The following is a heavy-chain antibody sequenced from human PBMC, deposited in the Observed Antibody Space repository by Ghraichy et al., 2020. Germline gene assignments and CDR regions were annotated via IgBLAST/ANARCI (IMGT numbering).Heavy chain of an antibody. D-gene: IGHD3-3*01. CDR1: GYTFTSYY. CDR3: ARGRFLEWLLFHYYYYMDV. CDR2: INPSGGST. V-gene: IGHV1-46*01. Sequence: ASAKVSCKASGYTFTSYYMHWVRQAPGQGLEWMGIINPSGGSTSYAQKFQGRVTMTRDTSTSTVYMELSSLRSEDTAVYYCARGRFLEWLLFHYYYYMDVWGKGTTVTVSS. J-gene: IGHJ6*03.